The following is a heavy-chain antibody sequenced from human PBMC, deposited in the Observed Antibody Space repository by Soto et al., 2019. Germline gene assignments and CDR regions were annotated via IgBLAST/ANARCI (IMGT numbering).Heavy chain of an antibody. V-gene: IGHV1-69*13. Sequence: SVEVSFKASGGTLSSYAIIWVRQAPAQGLEWMGGIIPIFGSANYAQKFQGRVTITADESTSTAYMELSSLRSEDTAVYYFARFCGADCYSVAFDFWGQGTMVTVSS. J-gene: IGHJ3*01. CDR1: GGTLSSYA. CDR3: ARFCGADCYSVAFDF. D-gene: IGHD2-21*02. CDR2: IIPIFGSA.